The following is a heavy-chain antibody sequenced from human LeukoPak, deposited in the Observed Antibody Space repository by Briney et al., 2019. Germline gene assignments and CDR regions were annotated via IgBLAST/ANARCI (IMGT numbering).Heavy chain of an antibody. CDR3: AKDLRLSVGTSPFDY. CDR1: GFTFSSYA. Sequence: GGSLRLSCAASGFTFSSYAMSWVRQAPGKGLEWVSAFSNSGETHYADSVKGRFTISRDNSKNTLYLQMNSLRADDTALYYCAKDLRLSVGTSPFDYWGQGTLVTVSS. CDR2: FSNSGET. V-gene: IGHV3-23*01. J-gene: IGHJ4*02. D-gene: IGHD4-23*01.